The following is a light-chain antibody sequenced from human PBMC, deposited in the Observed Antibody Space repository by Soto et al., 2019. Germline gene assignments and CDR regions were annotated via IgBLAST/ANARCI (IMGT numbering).Light chain of an antibody. CDR1: QSLSTN. CDR2: GAS. Sequence: EIVMTQSPATLSVSPGERATLSCRASQSLSTNLAWYQQKPGQSPRLLIYGASTRATGVPARFSGSGSGTEFTLTISSLQSGDFAVYYCQQYTNWPPWTFGQGTKVVIK. V-gene: IGKV3-15*01. CDR3: QQYTNWPPWT. J-gene: IGKJ1*01.